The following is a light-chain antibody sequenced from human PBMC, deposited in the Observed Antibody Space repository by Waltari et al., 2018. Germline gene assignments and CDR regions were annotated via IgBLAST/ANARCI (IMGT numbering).Light chain of an antibody. CDR2: AAS. V-gene: IGKV1-9*01. J-gene: IGKJ3*01. Sequence: DIQLTQSPSFLSASVGDRVTITCRASQGISSYLAWYQQKPGKAPKLLIYAASTLQSGVPSRFSGSGSGTEFTLTISSLQPEDFATYYCQQLNSYLPFGPWTKVDIK. CDR1: QGISSY. CDR3: QQLNSYLP.